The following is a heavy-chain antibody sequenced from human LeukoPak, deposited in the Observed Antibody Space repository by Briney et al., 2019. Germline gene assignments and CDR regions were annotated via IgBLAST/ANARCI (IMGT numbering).Heavy chain of an antibody. Sequence: GGSLRLSCAASGFTFSSYAMHWVRQAPGKGLEWVAVISYDGSNKYYADSVKGRFTISRDNSKNTLYLQMNSLRAEDTAVYYCATMTTVVTGDYWGRGTLVTVSS. D-gene: IGHD4-23*01. J-gene: IGHJ4*02. CDR1: GFTFSSYA. CDR2: ISYDGSNK. V-gene: IGHV3-30-3*01. CDR3: ATMTTVVTGDY.